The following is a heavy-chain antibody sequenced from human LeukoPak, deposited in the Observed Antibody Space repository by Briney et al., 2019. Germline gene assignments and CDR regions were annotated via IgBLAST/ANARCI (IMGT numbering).Heavy chain of an antibody. CDR2: IPSGHTT. J-gene: IGHJ4*02. CDR3: AKDDRWLQFCC. D-gene: IGHD5-24*01. Sequence: GGSLRLSCAASGFTVSSNYMSWVRQAPGKGLEWVSGIIPSGHTTYYADSVRGRFTISRDNSRNTVYLQMNSLRAEDTAVYYCAKDDRWLQFCCWGQGTLVTVSA. V-gene: IGHV3-53*01. CDR1: GFTVSSNY.